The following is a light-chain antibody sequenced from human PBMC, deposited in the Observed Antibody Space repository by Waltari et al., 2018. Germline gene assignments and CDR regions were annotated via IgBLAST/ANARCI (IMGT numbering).Light chain of an antibody. V-gene: IGLV2-18*02. Sequence: QSALTQPPSVSGSPGQSVIISCTGTSSDVGSYNRVSWYQQPPGTAPKLMIYEVNNRPSGVPDRFSGYKSSNTASLTISGLQAEDEADYYCRSYTSSSTWVFGGGTKLTVL. CDR3: RSYTSSSTWV. J-gene: IGLJ3*02. CDR2: EVN. CDR1: SSDVGSYNR.